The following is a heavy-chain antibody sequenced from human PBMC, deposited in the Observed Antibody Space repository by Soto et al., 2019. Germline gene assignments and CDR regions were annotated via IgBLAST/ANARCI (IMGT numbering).Heavy chain of an antibody. D-gene: IGHD4-4*01. CDR1: GYTFTGYY. J-gene: IGHJ6*02. V-gene: IGHV1-18*04. CDR3: ARDDYSNYGMDV. Sequence: ALLKGYFKASGYTFTGYYMRWVRQAPGQGLEWMGWISAYNGNTNYAQKLQGRVTMTTDTSTSTAYMELRSLRSGDTAVYYCARDDYSNYGMDVWGQGTKVTVSS. CDR2: ISAYNGNT.